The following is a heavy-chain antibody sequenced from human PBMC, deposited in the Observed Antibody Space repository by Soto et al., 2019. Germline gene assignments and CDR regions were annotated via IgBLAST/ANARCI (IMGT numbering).Heavy chain of an antibody. CDR3: ARAQVPSTWGYYYGMHX. J-gene: IGHJ6*02. Sequence: ASVKVSCNPSEGTFGGNAISGVRQAPGQGLEWMGVRIHVFGTAKYDKKFQGRVTITAEESTRTAYMERSSLRSEDTAVYYCARAQVPSTWGYYYGMHXWGQGTTVTVS. D-gene: IGHD1-26*01. V-gene: IGHV1-69*13. CDR2: RIHVFGTA. CDR1: EGTFGGNA.